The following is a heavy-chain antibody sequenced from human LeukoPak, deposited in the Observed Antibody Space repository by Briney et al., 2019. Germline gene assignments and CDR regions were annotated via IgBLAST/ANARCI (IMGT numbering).Heavy chain of an antibody. D-gene: IGHD1-26*01. V-gene: IGHV4-59*01. CDR1: GGSISSYY. Sequence: SETLSLTCTVSGGSISSYYWSWIRQPPGKGLEWIGYIYYSGSTNYSPSLKSRVTISVDTSKNQFSLKLSSVTAADTAVYYCAREVVGATTYIDYWGQGTLVTVSS. J-gene: IGHJ4*02. CDR3: AREVVGATTYIDY. CDR2: IYYSGST.